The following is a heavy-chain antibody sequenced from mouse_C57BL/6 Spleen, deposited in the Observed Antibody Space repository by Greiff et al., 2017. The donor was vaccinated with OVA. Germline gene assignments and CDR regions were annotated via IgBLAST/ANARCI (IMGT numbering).Heavy chain of an antibody. V-gene: IGHV7-3*01. D-gene: IGHD2-1*01. Sequence: EVQGVESGGGLVQPGGSLSLSCAASGFTFTDYYMSWVRQPPGKALEWLGFIRNKANGYTTEYSASVKGRFTISRDNSQSILYLQMNALRAEDSATYYCAKSLGNPRGYAMDYWGQGTSVTVSS. CDR1: GFTFTDYY. CDR2: IRNKANGYTT. J-gene: IGHJ4*01. CDR3: AKSLGNPRGYAMDY.